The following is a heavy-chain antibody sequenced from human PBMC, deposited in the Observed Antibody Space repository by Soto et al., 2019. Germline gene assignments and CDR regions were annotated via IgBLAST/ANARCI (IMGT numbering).Heavy chain of an antibody. Sequence: GASVKVSCKASGYTFTSYGISWVRQAPGQGLEWMGWISAYNGNTNYAQKLQGRVTMTTDTSTSTAYMELRSLRSDDTAVYYCARDPKHNDFWSGYYTYYFDYWGQGTLVTVSS. CDR1: GYTFTSYG. J-gene: IGHJ4*02. D-gene: IGHD3-3*01. V-gene: IGHV1-18*01. CDR2: ISAYNGNT. CDR3: ARDPKHNDFWSGYYTYYFDY.